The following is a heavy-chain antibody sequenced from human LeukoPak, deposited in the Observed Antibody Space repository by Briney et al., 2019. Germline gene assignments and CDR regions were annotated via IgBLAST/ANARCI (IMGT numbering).Heavy chain of an antibody. V-gene: IGHV4-59*01. CDR2: LYNTGST. CDR3: ARIWFGLRRLYYFDY. D-gene: IGHD3-10*01. CDR1: GGSISSYY. J-gene: IGHJ4*02. Sequence: SETLSLTCTVSGGSISSYYWSWIRQPPGKGLEWIGYLYNTGSTDYNPSLKSRVTISVGTSKNQFSLKVTSVTAADTAVYFCARIWFGLRRLYYFDYWGQGTLVSVSS.